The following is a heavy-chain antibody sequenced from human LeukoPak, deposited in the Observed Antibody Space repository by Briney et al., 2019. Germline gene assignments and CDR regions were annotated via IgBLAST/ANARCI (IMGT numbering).Heavy chain of an antibody. CDR2: INAYNGDT. V-gene: IGHV1-18*01. Sequence: GASVKVSCKASNYTFTSYGISWVRQAPGQGLERMAWINAYNGDTNYAQKFQGRVTLTTETSTSTAYMELRSLRSDDTAVYFCARDGSGVWFDYWGQGTLVTVSS. J-gene: IGHJ4*02. D-gene: IGHD3-10*01. CDR3: ARDGSGVWFDY. CDR1: NYTFTSYG.